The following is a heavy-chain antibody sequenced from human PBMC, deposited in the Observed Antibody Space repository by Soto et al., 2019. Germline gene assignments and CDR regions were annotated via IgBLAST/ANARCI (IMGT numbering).Heavy chain of an antibody. V-gene: IGHV3-30*18. Sequence: QVQLVESGGGVVQPGRPLRLSCAASGFTFSSYGMHWVRQAPGKGLEWVAVISFDGSSKYYADSVKGRFTISRDNSKSTLYLQMNSLRAEDTAVYYCAKSGLVGATWVDYWGQGTLVTVSS. CDR3: AKSGLVGATWVDY. J-gene: IGHJ4*02. D-gene: IGHD1-26*01. CDR2: ISFDGSSK. CDR1: GFTFSSYG.